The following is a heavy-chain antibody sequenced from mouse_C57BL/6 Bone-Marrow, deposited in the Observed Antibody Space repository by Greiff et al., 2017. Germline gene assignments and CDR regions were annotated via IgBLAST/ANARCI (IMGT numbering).Heavy chain of an antibody. CDR1: GYTFTSYW. CDR2: IDPSDSYT. CDR3: ARWGLRRGDAMDY. V-gene: IGHV1-59*01. D-gene: IGHD2-4*01. J-gene: IGHJ4*01. Sequence: QVQLQQPGAELVRPGTSVKLSCKASGYTFTSYWMHWVKQGPGQGLEWIGVIDPSDSYTNYNQKFKGKATLTVNTSSSTAYMPLSSLTSEESAVYYCARWGLRRGDAMDYWGQGTSVTVSS.